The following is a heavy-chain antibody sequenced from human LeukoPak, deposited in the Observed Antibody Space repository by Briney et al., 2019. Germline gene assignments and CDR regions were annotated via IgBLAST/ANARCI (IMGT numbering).Heavy chain of an antibody. CDR2: ISGSGGST. V-gene: IGHV3-23*01. J-gene: IGHJ5*02. D-gene: IGHD3-3*01. CDR1: GFTFSSYA. Sequence: GGSLRLSCAASGFTFSSYAMSWVRQAPGKGLEWVSAISGSGGSTYYADSVKGRFTISRDNSKNTLYLQMNSLRAEDTAVYYCAKDLRGETRTEWLLAGGFDPWGQGTLVTASS. CDR3: AKDLRGETRTEWLLAGGFDP.